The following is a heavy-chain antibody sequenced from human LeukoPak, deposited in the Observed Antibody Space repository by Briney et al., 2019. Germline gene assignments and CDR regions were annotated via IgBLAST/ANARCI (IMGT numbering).Heavy chain of an antibody. CDR1: GLTFSSYE. CDR2: ISSSGSTI. CDR3: AREHYYYGSGSYNWFDP. D-gene: IGHD3-10*01. V-gene: IGHV3-48*03. J-gene: IGHJ5*02. Sequence: GGSLRLSCAASGLTFSSYEMNWVRQVPGKGLEWVSYISSSGSTIYYADSVKGRFTISRDNAKNSLYLQMNSLRAEDTAVYYCAREHYYYGSGSYNWFDPWGQGTLVTVSS.